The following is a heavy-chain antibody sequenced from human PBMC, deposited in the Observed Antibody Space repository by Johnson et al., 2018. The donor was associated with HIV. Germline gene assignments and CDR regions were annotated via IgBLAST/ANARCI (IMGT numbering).Heavy chain of an antibody. D-gene: IGHD2-2*01. Sequence: VQLVESGGGLVQSRRSLRLSCAASGFTFNVHRMNWVRQAPGKGLEWVSAISGSGGSTYYADSVKGRFTISRDNSKNTLYLQMNSLRAEDTAVYYCAKDETSHWRAFDIWGQGTMVTVSS. CDR2: ISGSGGST. V-gene: IGHV3-23*04. CDR3: AKDETSHWRAFDI. J-gene: IGHJ3*02. CDR1: GFTFNVHR.